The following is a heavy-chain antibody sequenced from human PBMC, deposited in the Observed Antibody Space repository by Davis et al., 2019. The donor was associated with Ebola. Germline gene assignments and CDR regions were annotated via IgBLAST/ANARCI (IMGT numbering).Heavy chain of an antibody. CDR3: ARGGYCSSTSCYGYYYYGMDV. D-gene: IGHD2-2*01. CDR2: IYYSGST. V-gene: IGHV4-39*07. J-gene: IGHJ6*02. Sequence: SETLSLTCTVSGGSISSSSYYWGWIRQPPGKGLEWIGSIYYSGSTNYNPSLKSRVTISVDKSKNQFSLKLSSVTAADTAVYYCARGGYCSSTSCYGYYYYGMDVWGQGTTVTVSS. CDR1: GGSISSSSYY.